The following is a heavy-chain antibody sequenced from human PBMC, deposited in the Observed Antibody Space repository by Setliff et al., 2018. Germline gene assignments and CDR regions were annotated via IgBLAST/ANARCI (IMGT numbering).Heavy chain of an antibody. J-gene: IGHJ3*02. CDR1: GFTFRSYW. V-gene: IGHV3-48*01. CDR2: IRNDGATT. D-gene: IGHD6-13*01. Sequence: GGSLRLSCAASGFTFRSYWMSWVRQAPGKGLEWLSNIRNDGATTSYADSVKGRFTISRDNVKNSLYLQMNSLRAEDTAVYYCASAGHSGSWFPFDAFHIWGQGTMVTVSS. CDR3: ASAGHSGSWFPFDAFHI.